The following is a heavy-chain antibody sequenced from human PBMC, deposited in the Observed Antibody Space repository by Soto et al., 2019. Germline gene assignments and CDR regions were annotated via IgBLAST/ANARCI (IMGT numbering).Heavy chain of an antibody. Sequence: EVQLVESGGGLVQPGGSLRLSCAASGFTFSSYDMHWVRQATGKGLEWVSAIGTAGDTYYPGSVKGRFTISRENAKNSLYLQMNGLRAGDTAVYYCARDYYDSSGYYYFDYWGQGTLVTVSS. D-gene: IGHD3-22*01. CDR3: ARDYYDSSGYYYFDY. V-gene: IGHV3-13*01. CDR2: IGTAGDT. J-gene: IGHJ4*02. CDR1: GFTFSSYD.